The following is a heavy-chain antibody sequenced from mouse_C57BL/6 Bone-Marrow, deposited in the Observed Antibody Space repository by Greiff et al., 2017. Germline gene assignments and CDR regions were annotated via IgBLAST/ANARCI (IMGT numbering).Heavy chain of an antibody. CDR2: IYPGGGYT. Sequence: QVQLKQSGAELVRPGTSVKMSCKASGYTFTNYWIGWAKQRPGHGLEWIGDIYPGGGYTNYNEKFKGKATLTADKSSSTAYMQFSSLTSEDSAIYYCARGGGKGEAMDYWGQGTSVTVSS. D-gene: IGHD1-1*02. J-gene: IGHJ4*01. V-gene: IGHV1-63*01. CDR1: GYTFTNYW. CDR3: ARGGGKGEAMDY.